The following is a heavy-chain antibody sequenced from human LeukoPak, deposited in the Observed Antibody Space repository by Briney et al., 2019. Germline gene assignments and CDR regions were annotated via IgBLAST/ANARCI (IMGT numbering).Heavy chain of an antibody. CDR1: GFTFSSNW. D-gene: IGHD1-1*01. Sequence: PGGSLRLSCAASGFTFSSNWMTWVRQAPGKGLEWVAHIRQDGSDNSYVDSVKGRFTISRDNAKHSLYLQMNSLRVEDTAVYYCARERKSGWLERTYHFDSWGQGTLVTVSS. J-gene: IGHJ4*02. V-gene: IGHV3-7*01. CDR3: ARERKSGWLERTYHFDS. CDR2: IRQDGSDN.